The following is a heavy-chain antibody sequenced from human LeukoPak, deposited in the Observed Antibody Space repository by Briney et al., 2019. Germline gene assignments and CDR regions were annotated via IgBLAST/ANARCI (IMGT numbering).Heavy chain of an antibody. CDR3: AVQLRGSYYYYGMDV. J-gene: IGHJ6*02. V-gene: IGHV4-59*01. CDR2: IYYSGST. CDR1: GGSISSYY. Sequence: PSETLSLTCTVSGGSISSYYWSWIRQPPGKGLEWIGYIYYSGSTNYNPSLKSRVTISVDTSKNQFSLKLSSVTAADTAVYYCAVQLRGSYYYYGMDVWGQGTTVTVSS. D-gene: IGHD5-18*01.